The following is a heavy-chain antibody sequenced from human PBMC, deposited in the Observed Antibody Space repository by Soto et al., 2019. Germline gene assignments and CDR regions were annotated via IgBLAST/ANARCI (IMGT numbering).Heavy chain of an antibody. CDR3: ARCPQLEPRFDY. CDR1: GGSISSGGYY. V-gene: IGHV4-31*03. CDR2: IYYSGST. D-gene: IGHD1-1*01. Sequence: QVQLQESGPGLVKPSPTMSLTCSVSGGSISSGGYYWRWIRQHPGKGLEWIGYIYYSGSTYYNPSLKRRLTISVDTSKNQFSLNLSSVTAADTAVYYCARCPQLEPRFDYWGQGTLVTVSS. J-gene: IGHJ4*02.